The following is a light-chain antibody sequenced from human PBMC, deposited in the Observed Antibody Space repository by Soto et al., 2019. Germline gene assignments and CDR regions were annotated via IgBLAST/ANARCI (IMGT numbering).Light chain of an antibody. CDR3: QQSYSTLT. Sequence: DIQMTPSPSSLSASVGARVTITCRASQSISRYLTWYQQNPGKAPKLLIYAASSLQSGVPSRFRGSGSGTDFTLTISSLQPEDFATYYCQQSYSTLTFGGGTKVEIK. V-gene: IGKV1-39*01. CDR2: AAS. CDR1: QSISRY. J-gene: IGKJ4*01.